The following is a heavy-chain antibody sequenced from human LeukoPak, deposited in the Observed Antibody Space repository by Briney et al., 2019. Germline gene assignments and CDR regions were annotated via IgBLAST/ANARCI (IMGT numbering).Heavy chain of an antibody. CDR3: ARGGRYMSASWYRSVYYYMDV. Sequence: PSETLSLTCAVYGGSFSDYYWNWIRQSTGKGLEWIGEINLRGSTTYNPSLKSRVTISLDASKSQLPLKLSSVTAADTAVYYCARGGRYMSASWYRSVYYYMDVWGKGTTVTVSS. J-gene: IGHJ6*03. D-gene: IGHD6-13*01. CDR2: INLRGST. V-gene: IGHV4-34*01. CDR1: GGSFSDYY.